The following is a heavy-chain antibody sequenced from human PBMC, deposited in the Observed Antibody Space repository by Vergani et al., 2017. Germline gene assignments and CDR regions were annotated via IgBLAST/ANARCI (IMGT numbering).Heavy chain of an antibody. CDR1: GGTFSSYT. Sequence: QVQLVQSGAEVKKPGSSVKVSCKASGGTFSSYTISWVRQAPGQGLEWMGRIIPILGIANYAQKFQGRVTITADKSTGTAYMELSSLRSEDTAVYYCAXGYYDSSATDAFDIWGQGTMVTVSS. J-gene: IGHJ3*02. CDR2: IIPILGIA. D-gene: IGHD3-22*01. CDR3: AXGYYDSSATDAFDI. V-gene: IGHV1-69*02.